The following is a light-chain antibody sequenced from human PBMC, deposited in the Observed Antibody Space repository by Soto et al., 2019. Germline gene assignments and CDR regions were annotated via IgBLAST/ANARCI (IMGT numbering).Light chain of an antibody. CDR1: QSVGTY. CDR3: QQRRLWLT. J-gene: IGKJ4*01. Sequence: DIGLTQSPATLSLSPGERTTLSCRANQSVGTYLNWYQQKSGQAPRLLIFDASNRAAGIPARFSGSGSGTDFPLTISSLDPEDFAVYFCQQRRLWLTFGGGTKVE. V-gene: IGKV3-11*01. CDR2: DAS.